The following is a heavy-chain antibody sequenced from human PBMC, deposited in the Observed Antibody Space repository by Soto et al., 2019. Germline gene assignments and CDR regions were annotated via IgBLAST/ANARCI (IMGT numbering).Heavy chain of an antibody. V-gene: IGHV4-59*01. CDR1: VGSISSYY. D-gene: IGHD6-19*01. J-gene: IGHJ4*02. CDR3: AGAVAGTKFDY. Sequence: PSETLSLTCTVSVGSISSYYWSWIRQPPGKGLEWIGYIYYSGSTNYNPSLKSRVTISADTSKNQFSLKLSSVTAADTAVYYCAGAVAGTKFDYWGQGTLVTVSS. CDR2: IYYSGST.